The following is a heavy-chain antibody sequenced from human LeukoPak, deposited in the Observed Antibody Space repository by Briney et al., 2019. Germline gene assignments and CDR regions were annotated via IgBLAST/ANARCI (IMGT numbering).Heavy chain of an antibody. CDR2: ISSSSSYI. CDR1: GFTFSSYS. D-gene: IGHD2-2*01. J-gene: IGHJ5*02. CDR3: ARDLGYCTSTRCDLHDR. Sequence: GGYLRLSCAASGFTFSSYSMNWVRQAPGKGLEWVSSISSSSSYIYYADSVKGRFAISRDNAKNSLYLQMNSLRAEDTAVYDCARDLGYCTSTRCDLHDRWGQGTLVTASS. V-gene: IGHV3-21*01.